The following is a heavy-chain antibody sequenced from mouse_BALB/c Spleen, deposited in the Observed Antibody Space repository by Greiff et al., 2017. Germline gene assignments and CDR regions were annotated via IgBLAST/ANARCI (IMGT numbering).Heavy chain of an antibody. J-gene: IGHJ4*01. V-gene: IGHV6-6*02. Sequence: EVKLMESGGGLVQPGGSMKLSCVASGFTFSNYWMNWVRQSPEKGLEWVAEIRLKSNNYATHYAESVKGRFTISRDDSKSSVYLQMNNLRAEDTGIYYCTRDPAMDYWGQGTSVTVSS. CDR1: GFTFSNYW. CDR3: TRDPAMDY. CDR2: IRLKSNNYAT.